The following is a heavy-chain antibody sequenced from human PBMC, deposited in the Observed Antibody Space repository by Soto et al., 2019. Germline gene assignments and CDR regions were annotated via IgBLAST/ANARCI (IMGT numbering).Heavy chain of an antibody. CDR2: ISYDGSNK. CDR1: GFTFSSYA. V-gene: IGHV3-30-3*01. CDR3: TRDASRDSSARGWFDP. D-gene: IGHD6-13*01. Sequence: PGGSLSLSCAASGFTFSSYAMHWVRQAPGKGLEWVAVISYDGSNKYYTDALRGRFTISRDNAKNSLHLQMNSLRAEDTAVYYCTRDASRDSSARGWFDPWGPGTLVTVSS. J-gene: IGHJ5*02.